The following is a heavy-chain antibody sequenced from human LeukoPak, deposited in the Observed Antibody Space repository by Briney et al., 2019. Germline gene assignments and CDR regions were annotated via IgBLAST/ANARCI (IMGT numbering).Heavy chain of an antibody. D-gene: IGHD6-19*01. V-gene: IGHV1-2*02. CDR3: AREILYGLVLGNFDY. Sequence: ASVKVSCKASGYTFTGYYMHWVRQAPGQGLEWMGWINPNSGGTTYAQKFQGRVTMTRDTSISTAYMELSRLRSDDTAVYYCAREILYGLVLGNFDYWGQGTLVTVSS. CDR1: GYTFTGYY. J-gene: IGHJ4*02. CDR2: INPNSGGT.